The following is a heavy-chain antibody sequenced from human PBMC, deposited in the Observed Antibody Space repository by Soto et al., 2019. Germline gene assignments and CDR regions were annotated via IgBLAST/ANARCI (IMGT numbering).Heavy chain of an antibody. CDR2: IYYSGST. V-gene: IGHV4-59*01. J-gene: IGHJ6*03. CDR3: ARYSDFWSGTYYYYYMDV. D-gene: IGHD3-3*01. Sequence: PSETLSLTCTVAGGTISSYYWSWIRQPPGKGLEWIGYIYYSGSTNYNPSLKSRVTISVDTSKNQFSLKLSSVTAADTAVYYCARYSDFWSGTYYYYYMDVWGKGTTVTVSS. CDR1: GGTISSYY.